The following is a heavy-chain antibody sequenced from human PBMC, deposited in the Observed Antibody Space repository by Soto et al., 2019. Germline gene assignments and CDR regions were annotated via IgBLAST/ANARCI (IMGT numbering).Heavy chain of an antibody. CDR3: AGLGASWFKFDY. J-gene: IGHJ4*02. CDR1: GGSISSGGYY. Sequence: PSETLSLTCTVSGGSISSGGYYWSWIRQHPGKGLEWIGYIYYSGSTYYNPSLKSRVTISVDTSKNQFSLKLSSVTAADTAVYYCAGLGASWFKFDYWGQGTRVTVSS. CDR2: IYYSGST. V-gene: IGHV4-31*03. D-gene: IGHD6-13*01.